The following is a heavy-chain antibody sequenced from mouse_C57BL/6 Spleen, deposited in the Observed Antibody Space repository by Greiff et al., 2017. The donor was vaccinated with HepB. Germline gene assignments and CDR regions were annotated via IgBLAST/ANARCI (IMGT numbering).Heavy chain of an antibody. V-gene: IGHV2-2*01. CDR2: IWSGGST. Sequence: VKLQESGPGLVQPSQSLSITCTVSGFSLTSYGVHWVRQSPGKGLEWLGVIWSGGSTDYNAAFISRLSISKDNSKSKVFFKMNSLQADDTAIYYCARIYDYDEAWFAYWGQGTLVTVSA. J-gene: IGHJ3*01. D-gene: IGHD2-4*01. CDR1: GFSLTSYG. CDR3: ARIYDYDEAWFAY.